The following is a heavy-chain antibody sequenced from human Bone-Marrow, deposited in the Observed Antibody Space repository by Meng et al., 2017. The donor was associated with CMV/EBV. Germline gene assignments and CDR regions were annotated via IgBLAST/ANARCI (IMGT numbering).Heavy chain of an antibody. CDR2: INPSGGST. CDR1: GYTFTSYY. V-gene: IGHV1-46*01. CDR3: VSAGVVISPFDD. Sequence: ASVKVSCKASGYTFTSYYMHWVRQAPGQGLEWMGIINPSGGSTSYAQKFQGRVTMTRDTSTSTVYMALSSLRSEDTALYYCVSAGVVISPFDDWGQGTLVTVSS. D-gene: IGHD3-22*01. J-gene: IGHJ4*02.